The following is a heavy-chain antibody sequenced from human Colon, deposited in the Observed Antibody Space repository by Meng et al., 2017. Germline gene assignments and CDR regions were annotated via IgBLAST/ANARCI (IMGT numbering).Heavy chain of an antibody. D-gene: IGHD6-13*01. CDR2: ISGSGTVI. CDR3: VSEVPLKGIRH. CDR1: GFTISSYT. V-gene: IGHV3-23*01. Sequence: EEQLLESGGNLVQSGGSLRLSCAASGFTISSYTMGWVRQAPGKGLQWVSVISGSGTVIYYEDSVKGRFTISRDTSKNTLYLQMNALRGEDTALYYCVSEVPLKGIRHWGQGALVTVSS. J-gene: IGHJ4*02.